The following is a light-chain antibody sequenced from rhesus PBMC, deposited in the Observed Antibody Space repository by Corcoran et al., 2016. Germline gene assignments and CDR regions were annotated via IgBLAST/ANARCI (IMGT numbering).Light chain of an antibody. CDR1: QGISSY. V-gene: IGKV1-28*01. J-gene: IGKJ4*01. CDR3: LQHNSYPLT. CDR2: AAS. Sequence: DIQMIQSPSSLSASVGDTVTITCRASQGISSYLNWFKQKPGKAPNLLLYAASSLESGVPSRFSGSGSRTEFTLTISTLQPEDFAAYYCLQHNSYPLTFGGGTKVEIK.